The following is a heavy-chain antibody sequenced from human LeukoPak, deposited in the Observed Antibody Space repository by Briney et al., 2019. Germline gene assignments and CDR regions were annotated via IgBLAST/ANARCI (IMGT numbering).Heavy chain of an antibody. CDR1: GVTFSSYA. CDR2: ISGSGGST. D-gene: IGHD3-9*01. Sequence: PRGSLRLSCAASGVTFSSYAMSWVRQAPGKGLEWVSAISGSGGSTYYADSVKGRFTISRDNSKNTLYLQMNSLRAEDTAVYYCAKDSTYYDILTGYYSLENYYGMDVWGQGTTVTVSS. J-gene: IGHJ6*02. V-gene: IGHV3-23*01. CDR3: AKDSTYYDILTGYYSLENYYGMDV.